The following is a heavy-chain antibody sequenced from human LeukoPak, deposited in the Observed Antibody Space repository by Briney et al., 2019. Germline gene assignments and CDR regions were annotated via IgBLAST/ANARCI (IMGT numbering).Heavy chain of an antibody. CDR2: SKTDGGAT. CDR3: TTPPYDEDY. V-gene: IGHV3-15*01. D-gene: IGHD3-22*01. CDR1: GITFSNAW. Sequence: PGGSLRLSCAASGITFSNAWMKSKTDGGATDYAAPVKGRFTISRDDSKNTLYLQMNSLKTEDTAVYYCTTPPYDEDYWGQGTLVTVSS. J-gene: IGHJ4*02.